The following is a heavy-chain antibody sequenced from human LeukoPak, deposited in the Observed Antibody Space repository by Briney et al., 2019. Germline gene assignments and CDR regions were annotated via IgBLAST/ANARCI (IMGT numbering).Heavy chain of an antibody. J-gene: IGHJ4*02. CDR1: GGSINSHY. CDR3: ASRPADTTWYGVFDY. Sequence: PSETLSLTCSVSGGSINSHYWSWIRQPPGKRLECIGYIFNTGNTNYNPSLASRVTMSVDTSRAQFFLRLSPVTAADTAIYYCASRPADTTWYGVFDYWSQGTLVTVSS. V-gene: IGHV4-59*11. CDR2: IFNTGNT. D-gene: IGHD3-10*01.